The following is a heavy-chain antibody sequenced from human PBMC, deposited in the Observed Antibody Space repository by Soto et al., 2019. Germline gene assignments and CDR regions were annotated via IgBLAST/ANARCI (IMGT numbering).Heavy chain of an antibody. CDR1: TFTFGRYA. J-gene: IGHJ4*02. Sequence: EVQLLESGGGLVQPGGSLRLSCVASTFTFGRYAMNWVRQAPGKGLEWVSTIDNSGSTTYYAESVKGRFTISRDSSKDTLYLEMNSLRAEDTAVYFWAKHYASGKRYFDYWGPGTLVTVSS. CDR3: AKHYASGKRYFDY. D-gene: IGHD3-10*01. V-gene: IGHV3-23*05. CDR2: IDNSGSTT.